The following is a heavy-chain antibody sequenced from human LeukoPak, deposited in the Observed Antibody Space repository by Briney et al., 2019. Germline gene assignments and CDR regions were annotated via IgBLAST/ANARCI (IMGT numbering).Heavy chain of an antibody. Sequence: SETLSLTCTVSGGSISSSSYYWGWIRQPPGKGLEWIGTIYYSGTTYYNPSLKSRVTISVDTSKNHFSLKLSSVTAADTAVYYCARGAGTLFDPWGQGTLVTVSS. V-gene: IGHV4-39*02. CDR3: ARGAGTLFDP. J-gene: IGHJ5*02. CDR2: IYYSGTT. CDR1: GGSISSSSYY. D-gene: IGHD6-19*01.